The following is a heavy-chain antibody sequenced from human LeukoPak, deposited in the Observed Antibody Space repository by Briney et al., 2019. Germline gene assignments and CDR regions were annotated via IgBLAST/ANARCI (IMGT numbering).Heavy chain of an antibody. D-gene: IGHD6-19*01. CDR3: ALGNKQWLFSL. Sequence: GGSLRLSCAASGFTFSSYGMHWVRQAPGKGLEWVAVISYDGSNKYYADSVKGRFTISRDNSKNTLYLQMNSLRAEDTAVYYCALGNKQWLFSLWGQGTLVTVSS. CDR1: GFTFSSYG. CDR2: ISYDGSNK. V-gene: IGHV3-30*03. J-gene: IGHJ4*02.